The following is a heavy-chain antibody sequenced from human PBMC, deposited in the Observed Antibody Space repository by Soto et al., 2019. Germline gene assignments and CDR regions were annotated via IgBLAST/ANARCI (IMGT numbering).Heavy chain of an antibody. CDR2: IYYSGST. J-gene: IGHJ5*02. V-gene: IGHV4-39*01. CDR3: ATSNWFDP. Sequence: QLQLQESGPGLVKPSETLSLTCTVSGGSISSSSYYWGWIRQPPGKGLEWIGRIYYSGSTYYNPSRKSRVSISLDTSKNQCSLKLSSVTAADTAVYYCATSNWFDPWGQGTLVTVSS. CDR1: GGSISSSSYY.